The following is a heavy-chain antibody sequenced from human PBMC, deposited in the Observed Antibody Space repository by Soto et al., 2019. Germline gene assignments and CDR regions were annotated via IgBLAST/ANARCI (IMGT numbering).Heavy chain of an antibody. V-gene: IGHV1-18*01. D-gene: IGHD6-13*01. Sequence: GASVKVACKAAVYTITIDRISWRRHTPGQGLEWMGWISAYNGNTNYAQKLQGRVTMTTDTSTSTAYMELRSLRSDDTAVYYCARRRSQQQLCFDYWGQGPLVTVYS. CDR2: ISAYNGNT. CDR1: VYTITIDR. CDR3: ARRRSQQQLCFDY. J-gene: IGHJ4*02.